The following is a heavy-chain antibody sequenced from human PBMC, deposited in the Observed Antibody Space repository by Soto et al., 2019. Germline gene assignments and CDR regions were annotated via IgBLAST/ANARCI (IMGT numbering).Heavy chain of an antibody. CDR3: AXGTXXDAFDI. V-gene: IGHV4-31*03. J-gene: IGHJ3*02. Sequence: QVQLQESGPGLVKPSQTLSLTCTVSGGSISSGGYYWSWIRQHPGKGLEWIGYIYYSGSTYYNPSLKSRVTISVDTSKNQFSLKLSSVTAAXTXVXXCAXGTXXDAFDIWGXGTMVTVSS. CDR2: IYYSGST. CDR1: GGSISSGGYY.